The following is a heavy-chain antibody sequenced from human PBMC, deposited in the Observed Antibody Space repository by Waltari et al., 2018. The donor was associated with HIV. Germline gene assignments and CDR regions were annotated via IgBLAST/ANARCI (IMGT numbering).Heavy chain of an antibody. D-gene: IGHD3-22*01. V-gene: IGHV3-48*02. CDR2: IISSSSTV. Sequence: EVQLVESGGGLVQPGGSLRLSCAASGFTFSTYSMNWVRQAPGKGLECISYIISSSSTVYYADSVKGRFTISRDNAKNSLYLQMNSLRDEDTAVYYCTTYFYENSGYYSYYWGQGALVTVSS. CDR1: GFTFSTYS. CDR3: TTYFYENSGYYSYY. J-gene: IGHJ4*02.